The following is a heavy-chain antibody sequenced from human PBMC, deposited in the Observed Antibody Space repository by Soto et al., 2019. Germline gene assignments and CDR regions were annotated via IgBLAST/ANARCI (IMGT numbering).Heavy chain of an antibody. CDR3: AREPDPSGGSCP. CDR2: IIPISGTT. CDR1: GGTFSTQA. V-gene: IGHV1-69*13. Sequence: SVKVSCKASGGTFSTQAIIWLRQSPGHGLEWMGGIIPISGTTYYTQKFQGRVTITADEPTSTVYMELSSLRSEDTAVYYCAREPDPSGGSCPWGQGTLVTVSS. J-gene: IGHJ5*02. D-gene: IGHD2-15*01.